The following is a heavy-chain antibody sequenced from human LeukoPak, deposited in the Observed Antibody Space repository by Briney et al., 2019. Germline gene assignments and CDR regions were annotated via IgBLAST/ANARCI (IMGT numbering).Heavy chain of an antibody. CDR2: SDPEDGET. D-gene: IGHD2-21*02. J-gene: IGHJ2*01. CDR3: VTDRARLFWYFDV. CDR1: GSTLSDLS. V-gene: IGHV1-24*01. Sequence: ASVKVSCKVSGSTLSDLSIHWVRQAPGKGLEYVGGSDPEDGETFHAQNFQGRITMTEDTSIDTAYMDLNSLRSEDTAVYYCVTDRARLFWYFDVWGRGTLVTVSS.